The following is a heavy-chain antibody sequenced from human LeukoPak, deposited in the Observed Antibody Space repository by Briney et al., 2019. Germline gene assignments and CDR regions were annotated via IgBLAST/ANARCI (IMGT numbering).Heavy chain of an antibody. V-gene: IGHV3-33*08. CDR3: ARDSAAHDNDFDV. D-gene: IGHD6-25*01. CDR2: IWADGNRK. J-gene: IGHJ3*01. Sequence: PGGSLRLSCAASGFTVSSNFMSWVRQAPGKGLEWVAVIWADGNRKHHADSVEGRFAISRDNSKNILYLQMNNLRAEDTALYYCARDSAAHDNDFDVWGQGTMVTVSS. CDR1: GFTVSSNF.